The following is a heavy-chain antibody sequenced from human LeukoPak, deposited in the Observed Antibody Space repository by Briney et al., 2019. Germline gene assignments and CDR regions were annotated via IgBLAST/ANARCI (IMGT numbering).Heavy chain of an antibody. J-gene: IGHJ4*02. CDR1: GGSISSYY. CDR3: ARERDSGYSYGGVYIDY. D-gene: IGHD5-18*01. V-gene: IGHV4-59*01. CDR2: IYYSGST. Sequence: PSETLSLTCTVSGGSISSYYWSWIRQPPGKGLEWIGYIYYSGSTNYNPSLKSRVTISVDTSKNQFSLKLSSVTAADTAVYYCARERDSGYSYGGVYIDYWGQGTLVTVSS.